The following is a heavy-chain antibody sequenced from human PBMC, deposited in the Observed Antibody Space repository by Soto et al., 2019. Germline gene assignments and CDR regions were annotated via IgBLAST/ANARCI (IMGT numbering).Heavy chain of an antibody. CDR1: GGSFSGYY. D-gene: IGHD6-13*01. Sequence: SETLSLTCAVYGGSFSGYYWSWIRQPPGKGLEWIGEINQSGSTNYNPSLKSRVTISVDTSKNQFSLKLSSVTAADTAVYYCARTYSSSWSPFDYWGQGTQVTVSS. J-gene: IGHJ4*02. V-gene: IGHV4-34*01. CDR2: INQSGST. CDR3: ARTYSSSWSPFDY.